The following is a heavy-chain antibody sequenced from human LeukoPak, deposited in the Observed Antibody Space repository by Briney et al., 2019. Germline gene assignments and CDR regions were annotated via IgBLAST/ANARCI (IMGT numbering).Heavy chain of an antibody. Sequence: PSETLSLTCAVYGGSFSGYYWSWIRQPPGKGLEWIGEINHSGSTNYNPSLKSRVTISVDTSKNQFSLKLSSVTAADTAVYYCAGLKYSSSWYGGDPFDYWGQGTLVTVSS. CDR3: AGLKYSSSWYGGDPFDY. D-gene: IGHD6-13*01. CDR2: INHSGST. CDR1: GGSFSGYY. V-gene: IGHV4-34*01. J-gene: IGHJ4*02.